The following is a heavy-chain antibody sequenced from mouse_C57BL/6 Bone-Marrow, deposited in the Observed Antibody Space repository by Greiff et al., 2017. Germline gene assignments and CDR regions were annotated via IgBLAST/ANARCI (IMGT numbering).Heavy chain of an antibody. V-gene: IGHV1-81*01. Sequence: VQLQQSGAELARPGASVKLSCKASGYTFTSYGISWVKQRTGQGLEWIGEIYPRSGNTYYNEKFKGKATLTADKSSSTAYMELRSLSSEDSAVYFCARGGHLRPYYFDYWGQGTTLAVSS. CDR1: GYTFTSYG. CDR2: IYPRSGNT. CDR3: ARGGHLRPYYFDY. J-gene: IGHJ2*01. D-gene: IGHD3-2*02.